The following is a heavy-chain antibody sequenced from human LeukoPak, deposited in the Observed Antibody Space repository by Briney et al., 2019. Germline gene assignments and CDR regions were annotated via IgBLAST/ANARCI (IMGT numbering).Heavy chain of an antibody. CDR1: GFTFSSYW. J-gene: IGHJ6*02. CDR2: INGDGRNI. V-gene: IGHV3-74*01. CDR3: TRDLMDYDVSTGLHHYYMDV. D-gene: IGHD3-9*01. Sequence: GGSLRLSCVASGFTFSSYWMHWVRQDPRKGLVRVSRINGDGRNINYADSVRGRFTISRDNAKNTLYLQMNTLRVEDTAVYYCTRDLMDYDVSTGLHHYYMDVWGQGTTVTVSS.